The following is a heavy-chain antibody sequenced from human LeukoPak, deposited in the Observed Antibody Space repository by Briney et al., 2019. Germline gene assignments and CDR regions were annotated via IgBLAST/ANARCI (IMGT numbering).Heavy chain of an antibody. V-gene: IGHV3-7*03. J-gene: IGHJ4*02. Sequence: GGSLRLSCAASGFTFSSYWMGWVRQAPGKGLEWVANIKQDGSDKDYVDSVKGRFTISRDNAKRSLYLQMNSLRVEDTAVYYCARVAVMPHFEYWGQGTLVTVSS. CDR3: ARVAVMPHFEY. CDR1: GFTFSSYW. CDR2: IKQDGSDK. D-gene: IGHD2/OR15-2a*01.